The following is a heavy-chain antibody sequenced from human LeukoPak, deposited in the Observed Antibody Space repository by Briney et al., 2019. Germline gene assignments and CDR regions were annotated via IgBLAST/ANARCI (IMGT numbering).Heavy chain of an antibody. V-gene: IGHV5-51*01. J-gene: IGHJ4*02. CDR2: VYPGDSDT. CDR1: GYSFTSYW. CDR3: ARHVTYYYDSSGYYKGGLDY. Sequence: GESLKISCKGSGYSFTSYWIGWVRQMPGKGLEWMGIVYPGDSDTRYSPSFQGQVTISADKSISTTYLQWSSLKASDTAMYYCARHVTYYYDSSGYYKGGLDYWGQGTLVTVSP. D-gene: IGHD3-22*01.